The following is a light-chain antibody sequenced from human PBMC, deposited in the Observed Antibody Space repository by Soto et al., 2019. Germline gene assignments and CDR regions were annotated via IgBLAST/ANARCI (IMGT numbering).Light chain of an antibody. CDR1: QSISIW. CDR3: QEYNSHSRYT. Sequence: DIQMTQSPSTLSASVGDRVTITCRASQSISIWLAWYQQKPGKAPKLLIYTASSLESGVPSRFSGSGSGTEFTLTISSLQPDDFATYYCQEYNSHSRYTFGQGTKLEIK. CDR2: TAS. V-gene: IGKV1-5*03. J-gene: IGKJ2*01.